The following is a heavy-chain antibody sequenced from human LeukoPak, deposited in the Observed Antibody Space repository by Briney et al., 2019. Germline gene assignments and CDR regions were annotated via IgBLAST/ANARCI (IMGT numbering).Heavy chain of an antibody. CDR2: INPNSGGT. Sequence: ASVKVSCKASGYTFTGYYMHWVRQAPGQGLEWMGWINPNSGGTNYAQKFQGRVTMTRDTSISTAYMELSRLRSDDTAVYYCARGGYYDLWSGYGQRTHFDYWGQGTLVTVSS. D-gene: IGHD3-3*01. V-gene: IGHV1-2*02. CDR1: GYTFTGYY. CDR3: ARGGYYDLWSGYGQRTHFDY. J-gene: IGHJ4*02.